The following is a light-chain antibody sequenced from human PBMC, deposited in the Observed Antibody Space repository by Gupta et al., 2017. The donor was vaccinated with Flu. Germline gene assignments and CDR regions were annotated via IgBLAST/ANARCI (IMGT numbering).Light chain of an antibody. CDR3: SSYAGSNNLV. J-gene: IGLJ2*01. CDR1: TSDVGGYNY. Sequence: TSDVGGYNYVSWYQQHPGKAPKLMIYEVSKRPSGVPDRFSGSKSGNTASLTVSGLQAEDEADYYCSSYAGSNNLVFGGGTKLTVL. V-gene: IGLV2-8*01. CDR2: EVS.